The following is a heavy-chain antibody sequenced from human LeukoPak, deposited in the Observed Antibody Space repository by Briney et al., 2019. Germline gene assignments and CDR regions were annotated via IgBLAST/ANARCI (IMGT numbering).Heavy chain of an antibody. V-gene: IGHV1-2*02. CDR1: GYTFTSYY. J-gene: IGHJ4*02. CDR2: INPNSGGT. CDR3: ARTVEMATIGLDY. Sequence: ASVKVSCKASGYTFTSYYMHWVRQAPGQGLEWMGWINPNSGGTNYAQKFQGRVTMTRDTSISTAYMELSRLRSDDTAVYYCARTVEMATIGLDYWGQGTLVTVSS. D-gene: IGHD5-24*01.